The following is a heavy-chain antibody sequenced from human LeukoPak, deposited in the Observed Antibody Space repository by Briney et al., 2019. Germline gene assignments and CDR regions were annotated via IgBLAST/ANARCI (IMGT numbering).Heavy chain of an antibody. CDR1: GFTFSDYY. J-gene: IGHJ5*02. Sequence: GGSLRLSCAASGFTFSDYYMRWIRQAPGKGLEWVSYISSSGSTIYYADSVKGRSTISRDNAKNSLYLQMNSLRAEDTAVYYCARAHGILYNWFDPWGQGTLVTVSS. D-gene: IGHD1-14*01. CDR3: ARAHGILYNWFDP. V-gene: IGHV3-11*01. CDR2: ISSSGSTI.